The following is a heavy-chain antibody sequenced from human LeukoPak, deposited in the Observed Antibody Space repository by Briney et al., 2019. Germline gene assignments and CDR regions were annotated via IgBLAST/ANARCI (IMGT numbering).Heavy chain of an antibody. D-gene: IGHD1-14*01. Sequence: GASVKDSCKASGYTFTRYYMHWVRQAPGQGLEWMGWINPNSGGTNYAQKFQGRVTMTRDTSISTAYMELSRLRSDDTAVYYCARALTENDYLDYWGQGTLVTVSS. CDR1: GYTFTRYY. J-gene: IGHJ4*02. V-gene: IGHV1-2*02. CDR3: ARALTENDYLDY. CDR2: INPNSGGT.